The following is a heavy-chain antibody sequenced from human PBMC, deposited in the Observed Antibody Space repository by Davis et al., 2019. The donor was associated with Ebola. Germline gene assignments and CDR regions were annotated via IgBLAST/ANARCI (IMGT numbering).Heavy chain of an antibody. J-gene: IGHJ4*02. V-gene: IGHV5-10-1*01. Sequence: GESLKISCTASGYSFTSYWISWVRQLPGKGLEWMGRIDPSDSYTNYSPSFQGHVTISADKSISTAYLQWSSLKASDTAMYYCARLRYRGSMTTDYWGQGTLVTVSS. CDR2: IDPSDSYT. CDR1: GYSFTSYW. D-gene: IGHD4-11*01. CDR3: ARLRYRGSMTTDY.